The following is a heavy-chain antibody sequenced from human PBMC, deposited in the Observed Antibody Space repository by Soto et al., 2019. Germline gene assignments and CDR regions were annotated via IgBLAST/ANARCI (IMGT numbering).Heavy chain of an antibody. CDR2: ISGSGGST. Sequence: GGSLRLSCAASGFTFSSYAMSWVRQAPGKGLEWVSAISGSGGSTYYADSVKGRFTISRDNSKNTLYLQMNSLGAEDTAVYYCAKVGPGYSSGWYFDYWGQGTLVTVSS. V-gene: IGHV3-23*01. CDR1: GFTFSSYA. D-gene: IGHD6-19*01. CDR3: AKVGPGYSSGWYFDY. J-gene: IGHJ4*02.